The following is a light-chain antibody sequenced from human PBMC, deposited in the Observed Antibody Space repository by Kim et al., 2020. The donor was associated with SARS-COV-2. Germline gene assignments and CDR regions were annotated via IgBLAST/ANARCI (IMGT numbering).Light chain of an antibody. CDR1: SSDAGGYTY. Sequence: QSFTIPCTGTSSDAGGYTYVSWYQHHPGKAPNLVLYDVSNRPSGVSNRFSGSKSGNTASLTISGLQAEDEADYYCSSYTSSSTPVVFGGGTQLTVL. CDR2: DVS. CDR3: SSYTSSSTPVV. J-gene: IGLJ2*01. V-gene: IGLV2-14*03.